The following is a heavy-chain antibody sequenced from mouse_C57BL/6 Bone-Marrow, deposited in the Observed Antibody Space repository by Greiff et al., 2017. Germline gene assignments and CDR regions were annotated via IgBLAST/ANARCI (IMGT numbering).Heavy chain of an antibody. Sequence: DVMLVESGGGLVKPGGSLKLSCAASGFTFSSYAMSWVRQTPEKRLEWVATISDGGSYTYYPDNVKGRFTISRDNAKNNLYLQMSHLKSEDTAMYYYARDRWLRFAYWGQGTLVTVSA. D-gene: IGHD2-2*01. J-gene: IGHJ3*01. V-gene: IGHV5-4*01. CDR1: GFTFSSYA. CDR2: ISDGGSYT. CDR3: ARDRWLRFAY.